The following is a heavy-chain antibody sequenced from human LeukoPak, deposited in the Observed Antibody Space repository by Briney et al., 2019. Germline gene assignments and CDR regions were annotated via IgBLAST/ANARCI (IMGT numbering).Heavy chain of an antibody. J-gene: IGHJ2*01. Sequence: SETLSLTCTVSGDSISNYYWSWIRQPPGKGLEWFGYIYYSGSTNYNPSLKSRVTISVDTSKNQFSLKLSSVTAADTAVYYCARRARSTVTTSTHWYFDLWGRGTLVTVSS. D-gene: IGHD4-17*01. CDR3: ARRARSTVTTSTHWYFDL. CDR1: GDSISNYY. V-gene: IGHV4-59*01. CDR2: IYYSGST.